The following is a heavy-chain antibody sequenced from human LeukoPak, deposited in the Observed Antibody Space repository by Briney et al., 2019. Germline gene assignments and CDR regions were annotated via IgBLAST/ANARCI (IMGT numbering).Heavy chain of an antibody. CDR3: ARDQSIVVVVAATDY. J-gene: IGHJ4*02. CDR1: GYTFTNYV. D-gene: IGHD2-15*01. V-gene: IGHV1-3*01. Sequence: ASVKVSCKASGYTFTNYVIHWVRQAPGQRFECMGWINAGNGDTKYSQKFLGRVTISRDTSASTVYMALNSLTLEDTAVYYCARDQSIVVVVAATDYWGQGTLVTVSS. CDR2: INAGNGDT.